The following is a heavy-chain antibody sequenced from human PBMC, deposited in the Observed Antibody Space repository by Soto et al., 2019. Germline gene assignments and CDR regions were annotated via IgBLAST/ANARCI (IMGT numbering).Heavy chain of an antibody. J-gene: IGHJ6*02. Sequence: PGGSLRLSCAASGFTFSDYAMHWVRQAPGKGLEWVAIISFDGSNEHYADSVQGRSTISRDNSENTLYLQMNSLRADDTAVYYCARPAATVIFYSGMDVWGQGTTVTVS. CDR1: GFTFSDYA. CDR3: ARPAATVIFYSGMDV. CDR2: ISFDGSNE. V-gene: IGHV3-30-3*01. D-gene: IGHD4-17*01.